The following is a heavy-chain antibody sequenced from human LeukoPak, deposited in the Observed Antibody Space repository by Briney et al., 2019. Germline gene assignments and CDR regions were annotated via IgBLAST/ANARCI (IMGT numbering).Heavy chain of an antibody. D-gene: IGHD3-3*01. Sequence: ASVKVSCKASGYTFTVYYMHWVRQVPGQGLEWMGWINPNSGGTNYAQKFQGRVTMTRDTSISTAYMDLSSLRSDDTAVYYCATAFGAVDFDYWGQGTLVTVSS. V-gene: IGHV1-2*02. J-gene: IGHJ4*02. CDR3: ATAFGAVDFDY. CDR1: GYTFTVYY. CDR2: INPNSGGT.